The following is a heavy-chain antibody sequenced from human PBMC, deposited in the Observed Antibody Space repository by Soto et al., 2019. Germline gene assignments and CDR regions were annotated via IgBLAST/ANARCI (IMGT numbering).Heavy chain of an antibody. Sequence: SETLSLTCTVSGGSISSGDYYWSWIRQPPGKGLEWIGYIYYSGSTYYNPSLKSRVTISVDTSKNQFSLKLSSVTAADTAVYYFARVIRLRVYFDYRGQGTLVSASS. CDR2: IYYSGST. CDR1: GGSISSGDYY. J-gene: IGHJ4*02. V-gene: IGHV4-30-4*01. CDR3: ARVIRLRVYFDY. D-gene: IGHD3-10*01.